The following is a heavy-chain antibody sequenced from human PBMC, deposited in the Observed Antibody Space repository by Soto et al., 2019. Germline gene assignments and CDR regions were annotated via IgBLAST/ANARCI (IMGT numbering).Heavy chain of an antibody. V-gene: IGHV4-31*03. Sequence: QVQLQESGPGLVKPSQTLSLTCTVSGGSISSGGYYWSWIRQHPGKGLEWIGYIYYSGSTYYNPSLKSRVTISVDTSKNQFSLKLSSVTAADTAVYYCARIEEAMVKGPYYYYYGMDVWGQGTTVTVSS. D-gene: IGHD5-18*01. CDR2: IYYSGST. CDR3: ARIEEAMVKGPYYYYYGMDV. CDR1: GGSISSGGYY. J-gene: IGHJ6*02.